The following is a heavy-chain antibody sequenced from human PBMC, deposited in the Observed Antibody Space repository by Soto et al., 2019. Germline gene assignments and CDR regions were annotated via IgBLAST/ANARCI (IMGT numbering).Heavy chain of an antibody. CDR3: AHTNLYYSGSGSHYLTGIDY. D-gene: IGHD3-10*01. J-gene: IGHJ4*02. CDR1: GFSLSTSGVG. V-gene: IGHV2-5*02. Sequence: QITLKESGPTLVKPTQTLTLTCTFSGFSLSTSGVGVGWIRQPPGKALEWLALIYWDDDKRYSPSLKSRLTITRDISKNQVVLTMTNMDPVDTATYYCAHTNLYYSGSGSHYLTGIDYLGQGTLVTVSS. CDR2: IYWDDDK.